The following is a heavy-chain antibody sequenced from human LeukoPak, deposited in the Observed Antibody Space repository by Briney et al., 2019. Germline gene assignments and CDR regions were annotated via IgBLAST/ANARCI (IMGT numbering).Heavy chain of an antibody. Sequence: GSLRLSCAASEFTFSSYWMTWVRQAPGKGLEWVANINQDGSDKYYVDSVKGRFTISRDNAKNSLYLQMNSLRAEDTAVYYCSRARKSSNWEYWGQGTLVTVSS. CDR3: SRARKSSNWEY. CDR2: INQDGSDK. CDR1: EFTFSSYW. D-gene: IGHD6-13*01. J-gene: IGHJ4*02. V-gene: IGHV3-7*03.